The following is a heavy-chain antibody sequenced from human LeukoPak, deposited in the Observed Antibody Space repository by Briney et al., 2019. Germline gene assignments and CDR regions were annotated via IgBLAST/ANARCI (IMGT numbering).Heavy chain of an antibody. CDR1: GFTFSSYG. CDR3: ARGYDQFDY. Sequence: GRSLRLSCAASGFTFSSYGMHWVRQAPGKGLEWVAVIWYDGSNRYYADSVKGRFTISRDNSKNTLYLQMNSLRAEDTAVYYCARGYDQFDYWGQGTLVTVSS. D-gene: IGHD5-12*01. V-gene: IGHV3-33*01. J-gene: IGHJ4*02. CDR2: IWYDGSNR.